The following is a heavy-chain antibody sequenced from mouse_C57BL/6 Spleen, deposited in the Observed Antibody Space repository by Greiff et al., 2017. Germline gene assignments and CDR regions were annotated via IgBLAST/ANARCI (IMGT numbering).Heavy chain of an antibody. V-gene: IGHV14-1*01. CDR3: IQYDYDWYFDV. D-gene: IGHD2-4*01. Sequence: EVQLQQSGAELVRPGASVKLSCTASGFNIKDYYMHWVKQRPEPGLEWIGRIDPEDGDTAYAPKFQGKATMTADTSSNTAYLQLSSLTSEDTAGYYCIQYDYDWYFDVWGTGTTVTVSS. CDR2: IDPEDGDT. J-gene: IGHJ1*03. CDR1: GFNIKDYY.